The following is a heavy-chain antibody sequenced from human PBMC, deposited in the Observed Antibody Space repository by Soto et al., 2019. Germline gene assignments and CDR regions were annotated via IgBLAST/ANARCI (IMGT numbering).Heavy chain of an antibody. J-gene: IGHJ6*03. V-gene: IGHV4-4*02. CDR3: ARRYSSSSVAYYYYMDV. D-gene: IGHD6-6*01. CDR1: SGSISSSNW. CDR2: IYHSGST. Sequence: SETLSLTCAVSSGSISSSNWWSWVRQPPGKGLEWIGEIYHSGSTNYNPSLKSRVTISVDKSKNQFSLKLSSVTAADTAVYYCARRYSSSSVAYYYYMDVWGKGTTVTVSS.